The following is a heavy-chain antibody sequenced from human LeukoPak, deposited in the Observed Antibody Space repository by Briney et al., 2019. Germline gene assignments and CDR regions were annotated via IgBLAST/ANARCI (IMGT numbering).Heavy chain of an antibody. CDR2: INPNSGGT. CDR1: GYTFTGYY. CDR3: ARGPYYSRSPPGFDY. V-gene: IGHV1-2*02. J-gene: IGHJ4*02. D-gene: IGHD4-11*01. Sequence: APVKVSCKASGYTFTGYYLHLVRQAPGQGLEWMGWINPNSGGTNYAQKFQGRVTMTRDTSISTAYMELSRLRSDDTAVYYCARGPYYSRSPPGFDYWGQGTLVTVSS.